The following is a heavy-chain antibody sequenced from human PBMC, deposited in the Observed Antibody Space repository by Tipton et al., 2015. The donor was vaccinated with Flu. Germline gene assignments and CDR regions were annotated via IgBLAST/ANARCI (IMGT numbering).Heavy chain of an antibody. CDR1: GDSLNSYY. V-gene: IGHV4-59*01. CDR3: ARHTGDSVRGVIDY. CDR2: VYYSGTT. Sequence: TLSLTCSVSGDSLNSYYWSWIRQSPGKGLEWIGQVYYSGTTNYNPSLKSRVTISLDKSKNQFSLTLKSMTTADTAVFYCARHTGDSVRGVIDYWGQGTLVTVSS. J-gene: IGHJ4*02. D-gene: IGHD3-10*02.